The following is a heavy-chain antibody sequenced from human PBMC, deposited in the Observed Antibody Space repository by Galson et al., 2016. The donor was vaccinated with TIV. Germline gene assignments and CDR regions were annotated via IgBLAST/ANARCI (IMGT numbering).Heavy chain of an antibody. D-gene: IGHD4-23*01. Sequence: SLRLSCAASGLSFDDYAMHWVRQPPGKGLEWVSGISWNSANRGYGDSVQGRFSISRDNAKNALYLQMNSLRPEDTALYYCAKARIRDYGGNGHYYYYGMDVWGQGTTVTVSS. V-gene: IGHV3-9*01. J-gene: IGHJ6*02. CDR1: GLSFDDYA. CDR2: ISWNSANR. CDR3: AKARIRDYGGNGHYYYYGMDV.